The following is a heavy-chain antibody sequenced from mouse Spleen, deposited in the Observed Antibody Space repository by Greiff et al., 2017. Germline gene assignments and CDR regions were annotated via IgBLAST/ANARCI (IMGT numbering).Heavy chain of an antibody. V-gene: IGHV5-9-1*01. CDR1: GFTFSSYA. CDR2: ISSGGSYT. J-gene: IGHJ3*01. CDR3: ARPPSNWERGPFAY. D-gene: IGHD4-1*01. Sequence: DVMLVESGGGLVKPGGSLKLSCAASGFTFSSYAMSWVRQTPEKRLEWVATISSGGSYTYYPDSVKGRFTISRDNAKNTLYLQMSSLRSEDTAMYYCARPPSNWERGPFAYWGQGTLVTVSA.